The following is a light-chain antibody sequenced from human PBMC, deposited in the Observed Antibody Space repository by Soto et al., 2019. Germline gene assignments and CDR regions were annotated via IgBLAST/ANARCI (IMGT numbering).Light chain of an antibody. V-gene: IGKV1-9*01. Sequence: DIQLTQSPSFLSASVGDRVTITCRASQGISTYLAWYQQKPGKAPKLLIYAASTLQSGVPSRFSGSGSGTEFTLTISSLQPEDFATYYWLQLNSYPRSFGQGTRLEIK. J-gene: IGKJ2*01. CDR2: AAS. CDR3: LQLNSYPRS. CDR1: QGISTY.